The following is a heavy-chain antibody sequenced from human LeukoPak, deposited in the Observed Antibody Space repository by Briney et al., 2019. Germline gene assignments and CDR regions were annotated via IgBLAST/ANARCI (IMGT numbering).Heavy chain of an antibody. CDR3: ARDSGSGSYYPAYYYYMDV. Sequence: ASVKVSCKASGYTFTSYGISWVRQAPGQGLEWMGWISAYNGNTNYAQKLQGRVTMTTDTSTSTAYMELRSLRPDDTAVYYCARDSGSGSYYPAYYYYMDVWGKGTTVTVPS. CDR1: GYTFTSYG. CDR2: ISAYNGNT. D-gene: IGHD3-10*01. J-gene: IGHJ6*03. V-gene: IGHV1-18*01.